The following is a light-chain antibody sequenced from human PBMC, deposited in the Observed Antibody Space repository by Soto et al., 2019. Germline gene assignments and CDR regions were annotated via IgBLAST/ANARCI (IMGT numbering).Light chain of an antibody. CDR2: EVN. V-gene: IGLV2-8*01. Sequence: QSALSQPPSASGAPGQSVTISCTGTSSDVGAYKYVSWYQQHPGKAPKNVIFEVNKRPSGVPDRFSGSKSGNTASLTVSGLQAEDEADYYCAAWDDTLNGPYVVFGGGTKLTVL. CDR1: SSDVGAYKY. CDR3: AAWDDTLNGPYVV. J-gene: IGLJ2*01.